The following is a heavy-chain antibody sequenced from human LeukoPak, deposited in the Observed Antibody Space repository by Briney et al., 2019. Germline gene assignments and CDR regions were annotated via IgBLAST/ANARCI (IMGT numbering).Heavy chain of an antibody. CDR3: AKEDDGELWFGELYLGY. D-gene: IGHD3-10*01. J-gene: IGHJ4*02. Sequence: PGGSLRLSCAAPGFTFSSYAMSWVRQAPGKGLEWVSAISGSGGSTYYADSVKGRFTISRDNSKNTLYLQMNSLRAEDTAVYYCAKEDDGELWFGELYLGYWGQGTLVTVSS. V-gene: IGHV3-23*01. CDR2: ISGSGGST. CDR1: GFTFSSYA.